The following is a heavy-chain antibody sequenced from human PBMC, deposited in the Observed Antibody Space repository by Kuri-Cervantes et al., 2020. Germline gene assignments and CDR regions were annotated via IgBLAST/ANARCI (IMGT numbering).Heavy chain of an antibody. CDR3: ARDIKSYYMDA. J-gene: IGHJ6*03. D-gene: IGHD3-10*01. CDR1: GFTFSSYA. Sequence: GGSLRLSCAASGFTFSSYAMSWVRQAPGKGLEWVSAISGSGGSTYYADSAKGRFTISRDNSKNTLDLQVNSLRAEDTAIYYCARDIKSYYMDAWGEGTTVTVSS. V-gene: IGHV3-23*01. CDR2: ISGSGGST.